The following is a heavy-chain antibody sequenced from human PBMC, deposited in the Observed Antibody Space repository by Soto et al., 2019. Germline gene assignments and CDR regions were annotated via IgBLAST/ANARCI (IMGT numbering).Heavy chain of an antibody. CDR1: GGTFSSYA. Sequence: QVPLVQSGAEVKKPGSSVTVSCKASGGTFSSYAIHWVRQAPGQGLEWMGGINPMYGPAKYAQRFQGRVTITADESMASVYMELTSLTSQDTAVYYCARVTSMVRGVIDNGGDPWGHGTLVPVSS. CDR2: INPMYGPA. V-gene: IGHV1-69*01. CDR3: ARVTSMVRGVIDNGGDP. J-gene: IGHJ5*02. D-gene: IGHD3-10*01.